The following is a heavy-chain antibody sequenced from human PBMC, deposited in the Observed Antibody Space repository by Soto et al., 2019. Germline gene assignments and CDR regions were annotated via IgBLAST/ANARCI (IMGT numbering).Heavy chain of an antibody. D-gene: IGHD6-19*01. CDR1: GFTFSSYD. Sequence: GGSLRLSCAASGFTFSSYDMHWVRRATGKGLEWVSAIGTAGDTYYPGSVKGRFTISRENAKNSLYLQMNSLRAGDTAVYYCAREMYSSGWELYYYYGMDVWGQGNPGHRLL. CDR3: AREMYSSGWELYYYYGMDV. V-gene: IGHV3-13*01. J-gene: IGHJ6*02. CDR2: IGTAGDT.